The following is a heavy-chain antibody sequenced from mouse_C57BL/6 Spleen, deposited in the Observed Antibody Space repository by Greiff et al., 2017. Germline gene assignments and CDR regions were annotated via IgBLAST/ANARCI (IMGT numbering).Heavy chain of an antibody. CDR2: IDPSDSYT. CDR1: GYTFTSYW. CDR3: ARFHYDYFYAMDY. J-gene: IGHJ4*01. Sequence: QVQLQQPGAELVMPGASVKLSCKASGYTFTSYWMHWVKQRPGQGLEWIGEIDPSDSYTNYNQKFKGKSTLTVDKSSSTAYMQLSSLTSEDSAVYYCARFHYDYFYAMDYWGQGTSVTVSS. D-gene: IGHD2-4*01. V-gene: IGHV1-69*01.